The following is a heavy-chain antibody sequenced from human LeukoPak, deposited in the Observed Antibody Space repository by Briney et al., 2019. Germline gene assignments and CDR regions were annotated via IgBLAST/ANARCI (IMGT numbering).Heavy chain of an antibody. D-gene: IGHD5-18*01. J-gene: IGHJ3*02. CDR1: GDSISTYY. V-gene: IGHV4-59*01. Sequence: KPSETLSLTCTVSGDSISTYYWSWIRQPPGKGLEWIAYIHYRGSTTYNPSLRSRVTISVDTSRNQFSLKLSSVTAADMAVYYCARSRSGYSYEHGAFEIWGQGTMVTVSS. CDR2: IHYRGST. CDR3: ARSRSGYSYEHGAFEI.